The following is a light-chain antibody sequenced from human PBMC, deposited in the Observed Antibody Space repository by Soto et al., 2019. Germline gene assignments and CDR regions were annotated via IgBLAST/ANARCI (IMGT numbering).Light chain of an antibody. V-gene: IGLV2-14*01. CDR2: DVS. J-gene: IGLJ1*01. CDR3: SSYTSSSTPYV. CDR1: SSDVGGYNY. Sequence: QSAPTQPASVSGSPGQSITISCTGTSSDVGGYNYVSWYQQHPGKAPKLMIYDVSNRPSGVSNRFSGSKSGNTASLTISGLQAEDEADYYCSSYTSSSTPYVFGTGTQLTVL.